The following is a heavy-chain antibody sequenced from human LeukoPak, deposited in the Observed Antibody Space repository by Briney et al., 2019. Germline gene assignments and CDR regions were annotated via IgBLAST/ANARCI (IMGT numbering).Heavy chain of an antibody. CDR3: ARAGAWQIDP. CDR1: GGSISSSSYY. CDR2: IYYSGST. Sequence: SETLSLTCTVSGGSISSSSYYWGWIRQPPGKGLEWIGSIYYSGSTYYNPSLKSRVTISIDKSKNQFSLKLSSVTTADTAVYYCARAGAWQIDPWGQGTLVTVSS. V-gene: IGHV4-39*07. J-gene: IGHJ5*02. D-gene: IGHD3-10*01.